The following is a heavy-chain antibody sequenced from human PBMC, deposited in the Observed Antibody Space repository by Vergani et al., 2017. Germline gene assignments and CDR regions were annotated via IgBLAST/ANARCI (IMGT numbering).Heavy chain of an antibody. CDR2: INPNSGGT. CDR3: ARATQSIQLWDPYWFDP. J-gene: IGHJ5*02. D-gene: IGHD5-18*01. V-gene: IGHV1-2*04. CDR1: GYTFTGYY. Sequence: QVQLVQSGAEVKKPGASVKVSCKASGYTFTGYYMHWVRQAPGQGLEWMGWINPNSGGTNYAQKFQGWVTMTRDTSISTAYMELSRLRSDDTAVYYCARATQSIQLWDPYWFDPWGQGTLVTVSS.